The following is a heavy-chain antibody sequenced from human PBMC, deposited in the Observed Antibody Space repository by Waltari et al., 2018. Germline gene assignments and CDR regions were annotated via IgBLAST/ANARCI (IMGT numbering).Heavy chain of an antibody. V-gene: IGHV4-4*02. CDR3: ARDRGRGIYLDS. CDR1: W. J-gene: IGHJ4*02. CDR2: IHRSGRT. Sequence: WWSWVRQSPEKGLEWIGQIHRSGRTNYNPSLESRVTISIDTSNNQFSLKVTSTTAADTAVYYCARDRGRGIYLDSWGQGTLVTVSP. D-gene: IGHD2-15*01.